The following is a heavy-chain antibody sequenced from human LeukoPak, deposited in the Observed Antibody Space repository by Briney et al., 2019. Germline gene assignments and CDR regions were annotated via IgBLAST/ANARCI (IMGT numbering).Heavy chain of an antibody. D-gene: IGHD3-9*01. V-gene: IGHV4-59*08. Sequence: SETLSLTCTVSGGSISSYYWSWIRQPPGKGLEWIGYIYYSGSTNYNPSLKSRVTISVDTSKNQFSLKLGSVTAADTAVYYCARHLYYDILTGYYNAFDIWGQGTMVTVSS. CDR3: ARHLYYDILTGYYNAFDI. CDR2: IYYSGST. CDR1: GGSISSYY. J-gene: IGHJ3*02.